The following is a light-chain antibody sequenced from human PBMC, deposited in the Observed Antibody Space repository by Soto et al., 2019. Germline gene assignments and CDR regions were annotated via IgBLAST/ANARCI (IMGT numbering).Light chain of an antibody. CDR3: QLYGSSQLT. Sequence: EVVLTESEGTLSLSPRERDTLFCRPSQSVSSSYIAWYQQKPGQAPSVLNYGASSRATGIPDRFSCSGSGTDCALTISRLVPEYFAVYDSQLYGSSQLTFCGGTKVQI. V-gene: IGKV3-20*01. J-gene: IGKJ4*01. CDR1: QSVSSSY. CDR2: GAS.